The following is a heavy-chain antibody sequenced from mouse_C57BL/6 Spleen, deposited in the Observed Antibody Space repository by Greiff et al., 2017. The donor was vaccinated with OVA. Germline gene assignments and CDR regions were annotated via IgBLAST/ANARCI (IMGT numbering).Heavy chain of an antibody. J-gene: IGHJ3*01. V-gene: IGHV1-74*01. D-gene: IGHD2-3*01. Sequence: QVQLQQPGAELVKPGASVKVSCKASGYTFTSYWMYWVKQRPGQGLEWIGRIHPSDSDTNYNQKFKGKATLTVDKSSSTAYMQLSSLTSEDSAVYYCAKTGIYDGYLAWFAYWGQGTLVTDSA. CDR1: GYTFTSYW. CDR3: AKTGIYDGYLAWFAY. CDR2: IHPSDSDT.